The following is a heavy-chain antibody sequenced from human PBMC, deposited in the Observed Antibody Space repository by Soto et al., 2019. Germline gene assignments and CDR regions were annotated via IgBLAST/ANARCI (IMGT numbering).Heavy chain of an antibody. CDR2: IYYSGST. CDR3: ARDAWELHDHYYGTDV. J-gene: IGHJ6*02. Sequence: QVQLQESGPGLVKPSQTLSLTCTVSDGSISSGGYYWSWIRQHPGKGLEWIGYIYYSGSTYYNPSLKRRVTISVDTSKNQFSLKLSSVTAADTAVYYCARDAWELHDHYYGTDVWGQGTTVTVSS. D-gene: IGHD1-26*01. CDR1: DGSISSGGYY. V-gene: IGHV4-31*02.